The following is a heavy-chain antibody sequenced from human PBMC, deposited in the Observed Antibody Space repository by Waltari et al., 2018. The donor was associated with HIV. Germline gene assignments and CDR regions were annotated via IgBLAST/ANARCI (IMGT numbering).Heavy chain of an antibody. CDR1: AYPFTGHY. V-gene: IGHV1-2*02. CDR3: AREENSGDDYRGHGMDV. J-gene: IGHJ6*02. D-gene: IGHD5-12*01. Sequence: PVQSRAEWKNPAASLRVSCKASAYPFTGHYTTWGRQAPGQGLEWRGWINRSTGGTNYAQKCQGRVTMTRDTSISTAYVELSRLRSDDTAVYYCAREENSGDDYRGHGMDVWGQGTTVTVSS. CDR2: INRSTGGT.